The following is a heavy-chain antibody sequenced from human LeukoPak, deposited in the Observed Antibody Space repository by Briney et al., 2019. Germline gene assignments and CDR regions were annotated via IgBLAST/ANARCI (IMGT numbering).Heavy chain of an antibody. D-gene: IGHD5-18*01. CDR2: IKQDGSEK. CDR3: ARALRWDTPAPWYYFDY. Sequence: GGPLRLSCAASGFTFSSYWMSWVRQAPGKGLEWVANIKQDGSEKYYVDSVKGRFTISRDNAKNSLYLQMNSLRAEDTAVYCCARALRWDTPAPWYYFDYWGQGTLVTVSS. J-gene: IGHJ4*02. V-gene: IGHV3-7*01. CDR1: GFTFSSYW.